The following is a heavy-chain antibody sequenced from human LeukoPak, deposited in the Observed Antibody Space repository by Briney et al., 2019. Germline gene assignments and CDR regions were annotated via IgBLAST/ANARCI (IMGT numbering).Heavy chain of an antibody. J-gene: IGHJ3*02. D-gene: IGHD2-2*01. Sequence: GASVKVSCKASGYTFTSYDINWVRQATGQGLEWMGWMNPNSGNTGYAQKFQGRVTITRNTSISTAYMELSSLRSEDTAVYYCAREQGAPAASAFDIWGQGTMVTVSS. CDR1: GYTFTSYD. V-gene: IGHV1-8*03. CDR3: AREQGAPAASAFDI. CDR2: MNPNSGNT.